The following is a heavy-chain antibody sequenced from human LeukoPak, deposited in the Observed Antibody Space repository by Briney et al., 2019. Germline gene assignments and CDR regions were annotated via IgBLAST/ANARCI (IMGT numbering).Heavy chain of an antibody. CDR3: AKDLGGYCSSTNCYVGAFDI. Sequence: GRSLRLSCAASGFSFSSYGMHWVRQAPGKGLEWVAVISYDGSNKYYADSVKGRFTISRDNSKNTLYLQMNSLRAEDTAVYYCAKDLGGYCSSTNCYVGAFDIWGQGTMVTVSS. D-gene: IGHD2-2*01. CDR2: ISYDGSNK. CDR1: GFSFSSYG. J-gene: IGHJ3*02. V-gene: IGHV3-30*18.